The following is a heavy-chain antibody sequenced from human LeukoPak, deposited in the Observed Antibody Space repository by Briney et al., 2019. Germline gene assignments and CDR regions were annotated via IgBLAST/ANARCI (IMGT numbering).Heavy chain of an antibody. CDR2: IYYSGST. CDR1: GGSISSGGYY. CDR3: ARDGYSSGHSQFDY. Sequence: KASQTLSLTCTVSGGSISSGGYYWSWIRQPPGKGLEWIGYIYYSGSTYYNPSLKSRVTISVDTSKNQFSLKLSSVTAADTAVYYCARDGYSSGHSQFDYWGQGTLVTVSS. J-gene: IGHJ4*02. D-gene: IGHD6-19*01. V-gene: IGHV4-31*03.